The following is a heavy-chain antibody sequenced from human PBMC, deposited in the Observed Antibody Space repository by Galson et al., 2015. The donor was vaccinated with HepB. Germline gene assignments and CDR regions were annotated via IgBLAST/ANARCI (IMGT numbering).Heavy chain of an antibody. J-gene: IGHJ4*02. V-gene: IGHV1-2*06. CDR2: INPNTGDT. CDR1: EYTFTGSY. D-gene: IGHD7-27*01. Sequence: SVKVSCKASEYTFTGSYMHWVRQAPGQGLEWMGHINPNTGDTNYAQKFQGRVTLTKDTSISTAYMELNRLTSDDTAVYYCARDLGTGTFTFDRWGQGTLVTVSS. CDR3: ARDLGTGTFTFDR.